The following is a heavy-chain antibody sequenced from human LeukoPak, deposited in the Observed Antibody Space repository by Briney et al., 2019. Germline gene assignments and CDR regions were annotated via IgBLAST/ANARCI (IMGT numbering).Heavy chain of an antibody. D-gene: IGHD2-15*01. V-gene: IGHV3-23*01. CDR3: AKDRRIVVVVAAPDAFDI. Sequence: GGSLRLSCAASGFTFSSYAMTWVRQAPGKGLEWVSAISGSGGSTYYADSVKGRFTISRDNSKNTLYLQMNSLRAEDTAVYYCAKDRRIVVVVAAPDAFDIWGQGTMVTVSS. CDR1: GFTFSSYA. J-gene: IGHJ3*02. CDR2: ISGSGGST.